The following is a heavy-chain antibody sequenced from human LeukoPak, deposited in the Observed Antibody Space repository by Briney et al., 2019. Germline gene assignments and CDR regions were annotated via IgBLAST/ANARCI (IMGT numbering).Heavy chain of an antibody. J-gene: IGHJ4*02. D-gene: IGHD1-26*01. V-gene: IGHV1-18*04. CDR2: ISGYNGNT. CDR1: GYTFTSYY. CDR3: ARDARSGSYFYDY. Sequence: ASVKVSCKASGYTFTSYYMHWVRQAPGQGLEWMGWISGYNGNTHYAQKVQGRVTMTTDTSTTTAYMELRSLRSDDTAVYYCARDARSGSYFYDYWGQGTLVTVSS.